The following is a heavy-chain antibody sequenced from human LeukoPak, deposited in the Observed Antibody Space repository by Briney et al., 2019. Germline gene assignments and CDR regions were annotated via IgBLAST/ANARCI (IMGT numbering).Heavy chain of an antibody. CDR2: ISAYNGNT. Sequence: ASVKVSCKASGYTFTSYGISWVRQAPGQGLEWMGWISAYNGNTNYAQKLQGRVTMTTDTSTSTVYMELSSLRSEDTAVYYCAREIGPIQLHLWGSAFDSWGQGTLVTVSS. D-gene: IGHD5-18*01. CDR1: GYTFTSYG. J-gene: IGHJ4*02. CDR3: AREIGPIQLHLWGSAFDS. V-gene: IGHV1-18*01.